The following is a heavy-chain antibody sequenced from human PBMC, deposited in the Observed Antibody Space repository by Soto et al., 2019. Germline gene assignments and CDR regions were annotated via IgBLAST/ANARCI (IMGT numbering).Heavy chain of an antibody. Sequence: GASVKVSCKASGGTFSTHAIIWVRQAPGHGLEWMGGIIPISGTTYYTQKFQGRVTITADEPTSTAFMELSSLKSDDTAVFYCARGYCSGGYCYSGMDVWGQGTMVTVSS. CDR1: GGTFSTHA. CDR3: ARGYCSGGYCYSGMDV. J-gene: IGHJ6*02. D-gene: IGHD2-15*01. V-gene: IGHV1-69*13. CDR2: IIPISGTT.